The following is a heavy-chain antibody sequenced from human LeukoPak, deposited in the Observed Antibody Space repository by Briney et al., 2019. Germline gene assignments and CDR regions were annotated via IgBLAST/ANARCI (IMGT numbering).Heavy chain of an antibody. CDR3: ARVATTETNWFDP. J-gene: IGHJ5*02. D-gene: IGHD4-11*01. Sequence: GGPLELSWAAPGFTFGDYYWSGIGRAPGKGLEGFSYISSSGSTIYYADSVKGRFTISRDNAKNSLYLQMNSLRAEDTAVYYCARVATTETNWFDPWGQGTLVTVSS. CDR2: ISSSGSTI. CDR1: GFTFGDYY. V-gene: IGHV3-11*01.